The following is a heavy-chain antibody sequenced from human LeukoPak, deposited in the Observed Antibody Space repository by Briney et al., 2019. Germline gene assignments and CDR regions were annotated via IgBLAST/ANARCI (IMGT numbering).Heavy chain of an antibody. D-gene: IGHD6-6*01. V-gene: IGHV4-59*01. J-gene: IGHJ4*02. CDR3: ARFGTSSSRFFDQ. Sequence: SETLSLTCTVSGGSISAYYWSWIRQPPGKGLEWIGYIHYSGTTNYYPSLTSRVTIALDTSKNQFSLKLNSVTAADTAVYYCARFGTSSSRFFDQGGQGTLVTVSP. CDR2: IHYSGTT. CDR1: GGSISAYY.